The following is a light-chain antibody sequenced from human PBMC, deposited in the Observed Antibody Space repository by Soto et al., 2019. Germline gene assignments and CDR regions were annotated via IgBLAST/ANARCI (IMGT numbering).Light chain of an antibody. CDR3: QQYNSYWT. Sequence: DIQMTQSPSTLSASVGDRVTITCRASQSISSWLAWYQQRPGKAPKLLIYDASSLESGVPSRFSGSGSGTEFTLTISSLQPDDFATYCCQQYNSYWTFGQGTKVDIK. J-gene: IGKJ1*01. CDR2: DAS. V-gene: IGKV1-5*01. CDR1: QSISSW.